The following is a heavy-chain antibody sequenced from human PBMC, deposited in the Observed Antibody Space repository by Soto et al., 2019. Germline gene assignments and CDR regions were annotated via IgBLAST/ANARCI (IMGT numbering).Heavy chain of an antibody. D-gene: IGHD1-26*01. CDR1: GGSISSYY. CDR2: IYYSGST. V-gene: IGHV4-59*01. Sequence: QVQLQESGPGLVKPSETLSLTCTVSGGSISSYYWSWIRQPPGKGLEWIGYIYYSGSTNYNPSLKSRVTISVDTSKNQFSLKLSSVTAADTAVYYCARELDSGSSDYWGQGTLVTVSS. CDR3: ARELDSGSSDY. J-gene: IGHJ4*02.